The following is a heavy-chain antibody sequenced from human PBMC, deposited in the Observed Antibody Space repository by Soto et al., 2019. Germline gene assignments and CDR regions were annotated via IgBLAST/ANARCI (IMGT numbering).Heavy chain of an antibody. V-gene: IGHV4-39*01. CDR1: GGSISSSSYY. D-gene: IGHD3-22*01. CDR2: IYYSGST. Sequence: QLQLQESGPGLVKPSETLSLTCTVSGGSISSSSYYWGWIRQPPGKGLEWIGSIYYSGSTYYNPSLKSRVTISVDTSKNQFSLKLSSVTAADTAVYYCASPGGFTMRAKGMDVWGQGTTVTVSS. J-gene: IGHJ6*02. CDR3: ASPGGFTMRAKGMDV.